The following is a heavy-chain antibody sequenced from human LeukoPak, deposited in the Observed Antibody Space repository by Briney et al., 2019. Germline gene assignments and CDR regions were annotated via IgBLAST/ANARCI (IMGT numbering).Heavy chain of an antibody. CDR1: GGSISSSSYY. CDR3: ARTDSSNREV. J-gene: IGHJ4*02. V-gene: IGHV4-39*07. D-gene: IGHD6-13*01. Sequence: SETLSLTCTVSGGSISSSSYYWGWIRQPPGKGLEWIGSIYYSGSTNYNPSLKSRVTISVDTSKNQFSLKLSSVTAADTAVYYCARTDSSNREVWGQGTLVTVSS. CDR2: IYYSGST.